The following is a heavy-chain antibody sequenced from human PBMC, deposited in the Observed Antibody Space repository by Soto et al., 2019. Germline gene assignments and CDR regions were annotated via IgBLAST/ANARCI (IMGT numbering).Heavy chain of an antibody. D-gene: IGHD1-1*01. CDR3: AHRRGGGTTGGVFDY. J-gene: IGHJ4*02. V-gene: IGHV2-5*02. Sequence: QITLKESGPTLVKPTQTLTLTCTFSGFSLSSSGVGVGWIRQPPGKALEWLVVIFWADDKRYSPSLKSRLTITKDTSKNQVVLTMANMDPVDTATYYCAHRRGGGTTGGVFDYWGQGILFTVSS. CDR1: GFSLSSSGVG. CDR2: IFWADDK.